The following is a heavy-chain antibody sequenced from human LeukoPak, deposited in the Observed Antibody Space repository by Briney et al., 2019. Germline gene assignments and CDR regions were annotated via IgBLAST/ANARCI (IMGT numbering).Heavy chain of an antibody. Sequence: GESLKISCKGSGYSFTSYWIGWVRQMPGKGLEWMGIIHPGDSDTRYSPSFQGQVTISADKSISTAYLQWSSLKASDTAMYYCARVSRVVVAATLSSQRSFAYGMDVWGQGTTVTVSS. CDR3: ARVSRVVVAATLSSQRSFAYGMDV. V-gene: IGHV5-51*01. CDR1: GYSFTSYW. J-gene: IGHJ6*02. D-gene: IGHD2-15*01. CDR2: IHPGDSDT.